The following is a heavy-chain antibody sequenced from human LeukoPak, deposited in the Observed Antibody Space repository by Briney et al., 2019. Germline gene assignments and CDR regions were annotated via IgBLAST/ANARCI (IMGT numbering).Heavy chain of an antibody. V-gene: IGHV7-4-1*02. D-gene: IGHD4-11*01. CDR2: INTNTGNP. Sequence: ASVKVSCKASGYTFTSYAMNWVRQAPGQGLEWMGWINTNTGNPTYAQGFTGRFVFSLDTSVSTAYLQISGLKAEDTAVYYCAREAHDYSTIYYYYYMDVWGKGTTVTVSS. J-gene: IGHJ6*03. CDR3: AREAHDYSTIYYYYYMDV. CDR1: GYTFTSYA.